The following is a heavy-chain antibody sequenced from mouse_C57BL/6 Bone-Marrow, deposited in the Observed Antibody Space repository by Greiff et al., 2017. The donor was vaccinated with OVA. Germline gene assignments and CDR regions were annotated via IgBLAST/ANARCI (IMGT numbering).Heavy chain of an antibody. CDR1: GYNITDDY. CDR2: IDPENGDT. CDR3: TTSSRYADRDFGV. J-gene: IGHJ1*03. Sequence: EVQLQQSGAELVRPGASVKVSCTASGYNITDDYMHWVKQRPEQGLEWIGWIDPENGDTEYASKFQGKATITADTSSNTAYLQLSSLTSEDTAVYDCTTSSRYADRDFGVWGTGTTVTVSS. D-gene: IGHD2-14*01. V-gene: IGHV14-4*01.